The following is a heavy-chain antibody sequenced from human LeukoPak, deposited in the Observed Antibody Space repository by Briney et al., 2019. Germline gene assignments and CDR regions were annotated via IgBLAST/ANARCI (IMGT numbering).Heavy chain of an antibody. J-gene: IGHJ3*02. CDR2: ISGTTDTT. D-gene: IGHD3-10*01. CDR1: GFDFSTYG. CDR3: ARMAIRNCYDSGTYSGSYSYDAFVI. Sequence: GRSLRLSWAASGFDFSTYGMSWVRQAPGKWLQWVSTISGTTDTTYYPDSVKGRFTISRDNSKNTLYLQMNSLRRDDTAIYFCARMAIRNCYDSGTYSGSYSYDAFVILGQGTLVTVSS. V-gene: IGHV3-23*01.